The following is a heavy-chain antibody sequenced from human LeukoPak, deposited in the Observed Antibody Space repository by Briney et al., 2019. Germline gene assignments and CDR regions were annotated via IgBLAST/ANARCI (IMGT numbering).Heavy chain of an antibody. D-gene: IGHD1-26*01. V-gene: IGHV4-59*08. Sequence: PSETLSLTCTVSGGSISSYYWSWMRQPPGKGLEWIGYISYSGSNNYNTSLKRGVTISEDPSKNQFSLKLSSVTAADTAVYHCARRGATQRNYHFYYIVVWRKGTTVTVSS. J-gene: IGHJ6*03. CDR2: ISYSGSN. CDR3: ARRGATQRNYHFYYIVV. CDR1: GGSISSYY.